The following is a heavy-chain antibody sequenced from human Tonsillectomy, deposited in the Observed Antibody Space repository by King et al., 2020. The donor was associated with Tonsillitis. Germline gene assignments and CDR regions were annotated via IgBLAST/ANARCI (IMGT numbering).Heavy chain of an antibody. V-gene: IGHV4-31*03. Sequence: QLQESGPGLVKPSQTLSLTCTVSGGSISGDAYYWSWIRQHPGKGLEWIGYIYYSGNTYYKPSLKSRLTISADTSKNQFSLKLSSVTAADTAVYYCAKYEGGVFDPWGQGTLVTVSS. CDR1: GGSISGDAYY. J-gene: IGHJ5*02. CDR2: IYYSGNT. D-gene: IGHD2-15*01. CDR3: AKYEGGVFDP.